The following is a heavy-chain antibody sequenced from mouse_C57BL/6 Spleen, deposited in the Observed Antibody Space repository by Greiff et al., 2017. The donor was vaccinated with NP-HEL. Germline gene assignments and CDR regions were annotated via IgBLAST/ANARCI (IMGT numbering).Heavy chain of an antibody. CDR1: GYTFTSYW. J-gene: IGHJ4*01. D-gene: IGHD3-1*01. Sequence: QVQLQQPGAELVKPGASVKLSCKASGYTFTSYWMHWVKQRPGRGLEWIGRIDPNSGGTKYNEKFKSKATLTVDKPSSTAYIQLSSLTSEDSAVYYCARFGNEGAMDYWGQGTSVTVSS. V-gene: IGHV1-72*01. CDR2: IDPNSGGT. CDR3: ARFGNEGAMDY.